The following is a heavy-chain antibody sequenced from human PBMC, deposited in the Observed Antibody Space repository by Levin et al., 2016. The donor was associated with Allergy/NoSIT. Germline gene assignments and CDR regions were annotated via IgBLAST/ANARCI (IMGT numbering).Heavy chain of an antibody. J-gene: IGHJ4*01. CDR3: ARGLTEYSAKYYFDS. D-gene: IGHD2-15*01. CDR2: IRSKAYGGTT. V-gene: IGHV3-49*04. Sequence: GGSLRLSCTASGFTFGDYAMSWVRQAPGKGLEWVGFIRSKAYGGTTEYAASVKGRFTISRDDSKSIAYLQMNSLKFEDTGVYFCARGLTEYSAKYYFDSWGHGTLVTVSS. CDR1: GFTFGDYA.